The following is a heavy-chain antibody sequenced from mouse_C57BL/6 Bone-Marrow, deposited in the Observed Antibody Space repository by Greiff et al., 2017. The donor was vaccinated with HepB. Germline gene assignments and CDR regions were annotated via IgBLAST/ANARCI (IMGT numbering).Heavy chain of an antibody. CDR2: IYPRDGST. Sequence: VQLQQSDAELVKPGASVKIFCKVSGYTFSDHTIHWMKQRSEQGLEWIGYIYPRDGSTKYNEKFKGKATLTADKSSSTAYMQLSSLTYEDAAVYCCARPYDYETWFAYWGQGTLVTVSA. V-gene: IGHV1-78*01. CDR3: ARPYDYETWFAY. CDR1: GYTFSDHT. D-gene: IGHD2-4*01. J-gene: IGHJ3*01.